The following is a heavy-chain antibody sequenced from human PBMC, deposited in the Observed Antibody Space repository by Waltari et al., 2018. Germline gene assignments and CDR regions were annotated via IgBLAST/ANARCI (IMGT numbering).Heavy chain of an antibody. V-gene: IGHV4-34*01. CDR1: GGSFSGYY. CDR2: INHSGST. CDR3: VATYYDFWSGYSPRYYMDV. D-gene: IGHD3-3*01. Sequence: QVQLQQWGAGLLKPSETLSLTCAVYGGSFSGYYWSWIRQPPGKGLEWIGEINHSGSTNYNPSLKSRVTISVDTSKNQFSLKLSSVTAADTAVYYCVATYYDFWSGYSPRYYMDVWGKGTTVTVSS. J-gene: IGHJ6*03.